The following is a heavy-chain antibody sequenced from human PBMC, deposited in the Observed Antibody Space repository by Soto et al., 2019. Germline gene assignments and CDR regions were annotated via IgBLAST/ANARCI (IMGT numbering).Heavy chain of an antibody. CDR2: MSGTAGNT. D-gene: IGHD3-10*01. V-gene: IGHV3-23*01. CDR1: GFTFSNYA. CDR3: AKKYYFGSGSYVFYFDY. Sequence: EVQLLESGGGSVQPGGSLRLSCAASGFTFSNYAMTWVRQAPGKGLEWVSTMSGTAGNTYYADSVKGRFTISRDNSKKPLYLQMNSLRAEDTAVYYCAKKYYFGSGSYVFYFDYWGQGTLVTVSS. J-gene: IGHJ4*02.